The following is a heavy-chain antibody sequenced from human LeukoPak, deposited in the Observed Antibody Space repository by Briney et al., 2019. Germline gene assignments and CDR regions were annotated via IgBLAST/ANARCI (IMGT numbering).Heavy chain of an antibody. J-gene: IGHJ4*02. Sequence: SETLSLTCTVSGGSFSSYYWSWIRQPPGKGLEWIAYIDYSGNTNYNPSLKSRVTISIDTSKNQFSLKLSSVTAADTAVYYCARGAGGSIAVAGYYYWGQGTLVTVSS. D-gene: IGHD6-19*01. CDR1: GGSFSSYY. CDR3: ARGAGGSIAVAGYYY. V-gene: IGHV4-59*08. CDR2: IDYSGNT.